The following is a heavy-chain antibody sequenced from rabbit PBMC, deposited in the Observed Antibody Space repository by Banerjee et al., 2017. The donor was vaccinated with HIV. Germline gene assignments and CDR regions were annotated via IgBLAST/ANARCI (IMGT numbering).Heavy chain of an antibody. Sequence: QEQLEESGGDLVKPEGSLTLTCTASGFSFNSGYWICWVRQAPGKGLEWIACIYTGGSGSTYYASWAKGRFTISKTSSTVDLKMTSLTAADTATYFCAKDDNDDHFNLWGQGTLVTVS. CDR2: IYTGGSGST. CDR1: GFSFNSGYW. CDR3: AKDDNDDHFNL. D-gene: IGHD2-1*01. J-gene: IGHJ4*01. V-gene: IGHV1S45*01.